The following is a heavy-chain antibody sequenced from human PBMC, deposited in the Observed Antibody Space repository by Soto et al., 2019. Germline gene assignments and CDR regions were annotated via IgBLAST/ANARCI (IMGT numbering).Heavy chain of an antibody. CDR2: IKSKTDGGTT. Sequence: PGGSLRLSCAASGFTFSNAWMSWVRQAPGKGLEWVGRIKSKTDGGTTDYAAPVKGRFTISRDDSKNTLYLQINSLKTEDTAVYYCTTDPASVVILDYWGQGTLVPAPQ. J-gene: IGHJ4*02. CDR1: GFTFSNAW. V-gene: IGHV3-15*01. D-gene: IGHD3-22*01. CDR3: TTDPASVVILDY.